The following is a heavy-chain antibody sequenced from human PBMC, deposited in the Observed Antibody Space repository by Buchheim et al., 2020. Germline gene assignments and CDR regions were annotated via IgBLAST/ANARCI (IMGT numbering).Heavy chain of an antibody. Sequence: QLQLQESGPGLVKPSETLSLTCTVSGGSISSSSYYWGWIRQPPGKGLEWIGSIYYSGSTYYNPSLKSRVTISVDTSKNQFSLKLSSVTAADTAVYYCASGGEYSSSLGIFLGGWYSHTWVDYWGQGTL. CDR2: IYYSGST. V-gene: IGHV4-39*01. D-gene: IGHD6-6*01. J-gene: IGHJ4*02. CDR1: GGSISSSSYY. CDR3: ASGGEYSSSLGIFLGGWYSHTWVDY.